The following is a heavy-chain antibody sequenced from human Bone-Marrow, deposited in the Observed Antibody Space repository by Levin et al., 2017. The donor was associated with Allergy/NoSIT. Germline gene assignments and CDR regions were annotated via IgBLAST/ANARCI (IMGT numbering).Heavy chain of an antibody. CDR2: ISGSGGTT. CDR3: ATEGPNYQGSPRDY. V-gene: IGHV3-23*01. Sequence: GESLKISCAASGFTFSSYTMSWVRQAPGKGLEWVSSISGSGGTTYYADSMKGRFSISRDNFKNTVYLQMHSLRVEDTAVYYCATEGPNYQGSPRDYWGQGTLVTVSS. CDR1: GFTFSSYT. J-gene: IGHJ4*02. D-gene: IGHD5-24*01.